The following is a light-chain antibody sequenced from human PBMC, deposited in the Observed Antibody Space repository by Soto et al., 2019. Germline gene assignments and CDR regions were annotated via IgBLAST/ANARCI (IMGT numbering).Light chain of an antibody. Sequence: QAGVTQEPSLTVSPGRTVALTCASSTGPVTSGFYPHWFQQKPGQAPRRLIYSTTNKHSWTPARFSGSLLGGKAALTLSGVQRGDEADYYSLLYYGGSYVSGAGTQGTVL. CDR3: LLYYGGSYV. CDR1: TGPVTSGFY. J-gene: IGLJ1*01. CDR2: STT. V-gene: IGLV7-43*01.